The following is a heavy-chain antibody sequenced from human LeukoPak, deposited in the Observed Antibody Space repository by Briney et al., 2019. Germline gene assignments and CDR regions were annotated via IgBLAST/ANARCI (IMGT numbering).Heavy chain of an antibody. Sequence: SETLSLTCTVSGDSIRSYHWSWIRQPPGKGLEWIGHIHYSGRTNYNPSLRSRVTISVGTSKNQFSLKLTSVTAADTAVYYCAKHEGTAGPFDSWGQGTLVTVSS. D-gene: IGHD6-13*01. CDR1: GDSIRSYH. CDR3: AKHEGTAGPFDS. CDR2: IHYSGRT. J-gene: IGHJ4*02. V-gene: IGHV4-59*08.